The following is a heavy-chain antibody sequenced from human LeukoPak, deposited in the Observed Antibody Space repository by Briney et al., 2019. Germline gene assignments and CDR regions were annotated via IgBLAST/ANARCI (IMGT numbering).Heavy chain of an antibody. D-gene: IGHD2/OR15-2a*01. CDR1: GYTLTELS. CDR3: ATDRRRAFPPDY. Sequence: ASVKVSCKVSGYTLTELSMHWVRQAPGKGLEWMGGFDPEDGETIYAQRFQGRVTMTEDTSTDTAYMELSSLRSEDTAVYYCATDRRRAFPPDYWGQGTLVTVPS. J-gene: IGHJ4*02. CDR2: FDPEDGET. V-gene: IGHV1-24*01.